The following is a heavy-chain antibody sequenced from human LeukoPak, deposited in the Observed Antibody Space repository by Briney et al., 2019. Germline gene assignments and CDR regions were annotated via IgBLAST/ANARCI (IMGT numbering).Heavy chain of an antibody. CDR2: VKSKTDSGTT. D-gene: IGHD2-15*01. Sequence: GGSLRLSCVVSGFTFYKAWMSWGRQAPGKGLEWVGRVKSKTDSGTTDYAAPVKGRFTISRDDSKNTLYLQMNSLKTEDTALYYCTTDGYCSGGSCYSGVDWGQGTLVTVSS. V-gene: IGHV3-15*01. CDR3: TTDGYCSGGSCYSGVD. J-gene: IGHJ4*02. CDR1: GFTFYKAW.